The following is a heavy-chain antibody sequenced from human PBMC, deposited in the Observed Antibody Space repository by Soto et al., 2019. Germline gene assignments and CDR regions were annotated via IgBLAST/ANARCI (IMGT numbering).Heavy chain of an antibody. J-gene: IGHJ4*02. V-gene: IGHV4-39*01. Sequence: SDTRSLTCTVCSGSVYSSDYYWVLIRQSPDKGLEWIGSIYYSGSTDYNPSLQSRLTISVDTSRSHFSLKLSSVTAADTAVYYCARQVNYNFLSCSGYFGYCGQRTLVTVSS. CDR1: SGSVYSSDYY. CDR3: ARQVNYNFLSCSGYFGY. CDR2: IYYSGST. D-gene: IGHD3-3*01.